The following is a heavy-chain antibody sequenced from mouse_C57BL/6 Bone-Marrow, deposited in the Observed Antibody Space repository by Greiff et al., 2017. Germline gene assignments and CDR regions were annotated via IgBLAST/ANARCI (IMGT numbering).Heavy chain of an antibody. J-gene: IGHJ3*01. V-gene: IGHV1-80*01. Sequence: QVQLQQSGAELVKPGASVKISCKASGYAFSSYWMNWVKQRPGKGLEWIGQIYPGDGDTNYNGKFKGKATLTADKSSSTAYMQLSSLTSEDSAVYFCARKGDYYGSRPWFAYWGQGTLVTVSA. CDR2: IYPGDGDT. CDR1: GYAFSSYW. CDR3: ARKGDYYGSRPWFAY. D-gene: IGHD1-1*01.